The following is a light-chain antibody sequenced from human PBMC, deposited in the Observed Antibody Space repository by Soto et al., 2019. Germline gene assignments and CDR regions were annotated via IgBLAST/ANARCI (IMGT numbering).Light chain of an antibody. CDR3: QHYDSFPYT. J-gene: IGKJ2*01. Sequence: DIQMTQSPSTLSASVGDRVTISCRASQTITAYLAWYQQKPGKAPKLLIYKASSLESGVPSRFSGSGSGTEFTLAISGLQPDDFATYFCQHYDSFPYTFGQGTKLEIK. V-gene: IGKV1-5*03. CDR1: QTITAY. CDR2: KAS.